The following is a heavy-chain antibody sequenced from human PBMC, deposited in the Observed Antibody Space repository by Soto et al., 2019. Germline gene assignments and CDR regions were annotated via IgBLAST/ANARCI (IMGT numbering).Heavy chain of an antibody. CDR1: GGSISSYY. V-gene: IGHV4-59*08. CDR2: IYYSGST. J-gene: IGHJ4*02. Sequence: SETLSLTCTVSGGSISSYYWSWIRQPPGKGLEWIGYIYYSGSTNYNPSLKSRVTISVDTSKNQFSLKLSSVTAADTAVYFCARLPGFCSGASSGIDYWGQETLVTVSS. D-gene: IGHD2-15*01. CDR3: ARLPGFCSGASSGIDY.